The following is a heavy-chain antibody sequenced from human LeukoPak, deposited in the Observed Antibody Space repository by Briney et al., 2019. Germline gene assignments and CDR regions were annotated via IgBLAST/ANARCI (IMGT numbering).Heavy chain of an antibody. V-gene: IGHV3-74*01. CDR1: EFTISRYW. J-gene: IGHJ3*02. D-gene: IGHD1/OR15-1a*01. Sequence: HPGGSLRLSCAASEFTISRYWMHWVRQAPGKGLVWVSNINNDGSITTYADSVKGRFTISRDNVKNTLFPQMNSLGAEDTALYYCARGWNTTPRSGFDIWGLGTMVTVSS. CDR2: INNDGSIT. CDR3: ARGWNTTPRSGFDI.